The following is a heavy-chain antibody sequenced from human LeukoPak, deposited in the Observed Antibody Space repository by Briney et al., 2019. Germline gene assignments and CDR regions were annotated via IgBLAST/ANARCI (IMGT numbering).Heavy chain of an antibody. V-gene: IGHV4-4*07. CDR3: ARQFVVVAASPLHY. Sequence: KPSETLSLTCTVSGGSISSYYRSWIRQPAGKGLEWIGRIYTSGSTNYNPSLTSRVTMSVDTSKNQFSLKLSSVTAADTAVYYCARQFVVVAASPLHYWGQGTLVTVSS. CDR1: GGSISSYY. D-gene: IGHD2-15*01. CDR2: IYTSGST. J-gene: IGHJ4*02.